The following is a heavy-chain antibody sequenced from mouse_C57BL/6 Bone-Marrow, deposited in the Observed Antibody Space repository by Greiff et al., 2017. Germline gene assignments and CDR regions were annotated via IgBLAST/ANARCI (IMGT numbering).Heavy chain of an antibody. J-gene: IGHJ2*01. CDR1: GYTFTSYW. CDR3: AYGSYYYGSSSFFEY. V-gene: IGHV1-52*01. CDR2: IDPSDSET. D-gene: IGHD1-1*01. Sequence: QVQLQQPGAELVRPGSSVKLSCKASGYTFTSYWMHWVKQRPIQGLEWIGNIDPSDSETHYNQKFKDKATLTVDKSSSTASMQLSSLTSEDSAVYYCAYGSYYYGSSSFFEYWGQGTTLTVSS.